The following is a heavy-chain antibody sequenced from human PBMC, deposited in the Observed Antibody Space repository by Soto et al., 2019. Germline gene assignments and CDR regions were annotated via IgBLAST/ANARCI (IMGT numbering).Heavy chain of an antibody. Sequence: GGSLRLSCAASGFTFSSYWMHWVRQAPGKGLVWVSRINSDGSSTSYADSVKGRFTISRDNAKNTLYLQMNSLRAEDTAVYYCARDRDVLRYFDWLSRPLFDIWGQGTMVTVSS. CDR1: GFTFSSYW. CDR3: ARDRDVLRYFDWLSRPLFDI. D-gene: IGHD3-9*01. V-gene: IGHV3-74*01. J-gene: IGHJ3*02. CDR2: INSDGSST.